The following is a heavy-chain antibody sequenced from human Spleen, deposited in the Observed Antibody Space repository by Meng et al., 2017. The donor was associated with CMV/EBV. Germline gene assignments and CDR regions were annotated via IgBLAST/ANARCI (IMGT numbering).Heavy chain of an antibody. CDR1: SSHC. CDR3: ARGRVFTYDSGGARWYFDF. CDR2: NNPSEETT. Sequence: SSHCVRWVQQAPKEGHDWVEINNPSEETTTYARKFQGRVTLTSDTSTGTVNMELNSLGSEDTAVYYSARGRVFTYDSGGARWYFDFWGRGTLVTVSS. D-gene: IGHD6-19*01. J-gene: IGHJ2*01. V-gene: IGHV1-46*01.